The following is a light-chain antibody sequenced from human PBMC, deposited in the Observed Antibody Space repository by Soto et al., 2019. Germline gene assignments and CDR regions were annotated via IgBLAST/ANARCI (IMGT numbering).Light chain of an antibody. CDR2: ATS. J-gene: IGKJ4*01. Sequence: DVQMTQSPSSLSAFVGDRVTITCRASQGIAPSLAWFQQKPGKVPKLLIYATSTLQSGVPSRFSGSGPGTGFTPTINSLRPEDVGTYYCQKYNSAPLTFGGGTKVEIK. CDR1: QGIAPS. V-gene: IGKV1-27*01. CDR3: QKYNSAPLT.